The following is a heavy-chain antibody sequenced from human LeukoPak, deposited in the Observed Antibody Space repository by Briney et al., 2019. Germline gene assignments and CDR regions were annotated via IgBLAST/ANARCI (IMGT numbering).Heavy chain of an antibody. Sequence: GGSLRLSCAASGFTFSSYAMHWVRQAPGKGLEWVAVISYDGSNKYYADSVKGRFTISRDNSKNTLYLQINSLRAEDTAVYYCARGRLHYDSSGYPEGEFDYWGQGTLVTVSS. CDR2: ISYDGSNK. J-gene: IGHJ4*02. CDR1: GFTFSSYA. CDR3: ARGRLHYDSSGYPEGEFDY. D-gene: IGHD3-22*01. V-gene: IGHV3-30*04.